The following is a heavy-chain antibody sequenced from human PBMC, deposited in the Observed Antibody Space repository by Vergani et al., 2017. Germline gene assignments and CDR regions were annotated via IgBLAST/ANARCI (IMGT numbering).Heavy chain of an antibody. J-gene: IGHJ4*02. CDR2: ISGSGDRT. CDR1: GFTFSNYA. CDR3: AEIKGGGGSYLDY. V-gene: IGHV3-23*01. D-gene: IGHD2-15*01. Sequence: EVQLLESGGGLVQPGASLRLSCAASGFTFSNYAMSWVRQAPGKGLEWISVISGSGDRTYYADSVKGRFTITRDNSKNALYLQMNSLRVEDTAVYYCAEIKGGGGSYLDYWGQGTLVTVTS.